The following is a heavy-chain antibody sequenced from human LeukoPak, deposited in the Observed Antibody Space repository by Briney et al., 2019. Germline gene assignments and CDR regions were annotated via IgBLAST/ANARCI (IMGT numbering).Heavy chain of an antibody. CDR3: AKHSHDGSAPYYEVQFDS. CDR1: GFTFSSYW. V-gene: IGHV3-7*03. D-gene: IGHD3-22*01. J-gene: IGHJ4*02. CDR2: IKQDGSEK. Sequence: PGGSLRLSCVASGFTFSSYWMSWVRQAPGKGLEWVANIKQDGSEKWYVDSVKGRFTISRDNAKNSLYLQMNSLRAEDTAVYYCAKHSHDGSAPYYEVQFDSWGQGTLVTVSS.